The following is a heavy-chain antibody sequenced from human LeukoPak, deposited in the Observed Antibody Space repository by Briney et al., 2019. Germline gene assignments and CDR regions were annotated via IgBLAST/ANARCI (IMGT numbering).Heavy chain of an antibody. J-gene: IGHJ4*02. CDR1: GFTFGSYA. D-gene: IGHD4-17*01. Sequence: GGSLRLSCAASGFTFGSYAMSWVRQAPGKGLEYVSAISSNGGSTYYANSVKGRFTISRDNSKNTLYLQMGSLRAEDMAVYYCARESEYATATADYWGQGTLVTVSS. V-gene: IGHV3-64*01. CDR2: ISSNGGST. CDR3: ARESEYATATADY.